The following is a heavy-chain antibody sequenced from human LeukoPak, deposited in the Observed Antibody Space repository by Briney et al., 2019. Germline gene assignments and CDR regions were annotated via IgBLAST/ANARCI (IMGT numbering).Heavy chain of an antibody. D-gene: IGHD1-26*01. CDR1: GGSISSYN. CDR3: ARVPGGWFDP. V-gene: IGHV4-59*01. Sequence: PSETLSLTCTVSGGSISSYNWSWIRQPPGKGLEWIGYIYYSGSTNYNPSLKSRVTISVDTSKNQFSLKLSSVTAADTAVYYCARVPGGWFDPWGQGTLVTVSS. J-gene: IGHJ5*02. CDR2: IYYSGST.